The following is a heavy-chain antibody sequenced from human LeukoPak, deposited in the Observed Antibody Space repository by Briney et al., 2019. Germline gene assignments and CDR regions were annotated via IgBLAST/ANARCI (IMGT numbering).Heavy chain of an antibody. Sequence: SETLSLTCAVYGGSFSGYYWSWIRQPPGKGLEWIGEINHSGSTNYSPSLKSRVTISVDTSKNQFSLKLSSVTAADTAVYYCARGAYCSSTSCYDYFDYWGQGTLVTVSS. CDR3: ARGAYCSSTSCYDYFDY. D-gene: IGHD2-2*01. V-gene: IGHV4-34*01. CDR2: INHSGST. J-gene: IGHJ4*02. CDR1: GGSFSGYY.